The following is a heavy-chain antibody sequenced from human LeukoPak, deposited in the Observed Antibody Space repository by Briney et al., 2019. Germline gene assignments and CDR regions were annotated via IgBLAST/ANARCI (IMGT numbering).Heavy chain of an antibody. CDR2: ISAYNGNT. CDR1: GYTFTSYG. Sequence: ASVKVSCKASGYTFTSYGISWVGQAPGHGLEWMGWISAYNGNTNYAQKLQGRVTMTTDTSTSTAYMDLRSLRSDDTAVYYCARVHLSASMFGPFDIWGQGTMVTVSS. D-gene: IGHD3-10*02. J-gene: IGHJ3*02. CDR3: ARVHLSASMFGPFDI. V-gene: IGHV1-18*01.